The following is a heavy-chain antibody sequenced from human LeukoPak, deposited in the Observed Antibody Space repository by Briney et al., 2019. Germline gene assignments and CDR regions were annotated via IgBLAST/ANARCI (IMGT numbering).Heavy chain of an antibody. V-gene: IGHV4-61*02. CDR1: GGSISSGSYY. D-gene: IGHD4-11*01. J-gene: IGHJ4*02. Sequence: SQTLSLTCTVSGGSISSGSYYWSWIRQPAGKGLEWIGRIYTSGSTNYNPSLKSRVTISVDTSKNQFSLKLSSVTAADTAVYYCARGGSRYSNYYFDYWGQGTLVTVSS. CDR2: IYTSGST. CDR3: ARGGSRYSNYYFDY.